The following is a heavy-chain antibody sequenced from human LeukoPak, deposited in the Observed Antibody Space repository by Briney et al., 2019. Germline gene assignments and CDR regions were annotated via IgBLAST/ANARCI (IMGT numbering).Heavy chain of an antibody. D-gene: IGHD6-6*01. V-gene: IGHV4-4*02. CDR3: ARPGRHIAARRHYYYYYMDV. Sequence: SETLSLTCAVSGDSISSSHWWSWVRQPPGKGLEWIGRIYHTGTTNYNPSLRSRVTISVDTSKNQFSLKLSSVTAADTAVYYCARPGRHIAARRHYYYYYMDVWGKGTTVTVSS. CDR1: GDSISSSHW. CDR2: IYHTGTT. J-gene: IGHJ6*03.